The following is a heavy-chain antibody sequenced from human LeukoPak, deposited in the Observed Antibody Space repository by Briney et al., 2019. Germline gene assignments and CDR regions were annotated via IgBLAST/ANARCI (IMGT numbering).Heavy chain of an antibody. CDR1: GGSISSSSYY. CDR3: ARSVVGATTFDY. CDR2: IYYSGST. V-gene: IGHV4-61*01. D-gene: IGHD1-26*01. Sequence: SETLSLTCTVSGGSISSSSYYWSWIRQPPGTGLEWIGYIYYSGSTNYNPSLKSRVTISVDTSKNQFSLKLSSVTAADTAVYYCARSVVGATTFDYWGQGTLVTVSS. J-gene: IGHJ4*02.